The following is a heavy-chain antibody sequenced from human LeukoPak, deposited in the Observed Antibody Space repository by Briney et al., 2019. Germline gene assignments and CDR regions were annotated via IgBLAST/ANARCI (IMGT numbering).Heavy chain of an antibody. Sequence: SETLSLTCTVSGDSISSSSCYWGWIRQPPGKGLEWIGSIYYSGSTYYNPSLKSRVTISVDTSKNQFSLKLSSVTAADTAVYYCARGTVVVPAAMGILFDYWGQGTLVTVSS. CDR1: GDSISSSSCY. J-gene: IGHJ4*02. D-gene: IGHD2-2*01. V-gene: IGHV4-39*07. CDR3: ARGTVVVPAAMGILFDY. CDR2: IYYSGST.